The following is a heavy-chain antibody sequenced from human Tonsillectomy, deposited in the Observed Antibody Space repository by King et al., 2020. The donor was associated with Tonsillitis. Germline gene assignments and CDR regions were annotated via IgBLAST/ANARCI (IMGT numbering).Heavy chain of an antibody. D-gene: IGHD3-22*01. CDR3: ARDRYYYDSSGQQGAFVI. J-gene: IGHJ3*02. CDR1: GFTFSSYW. CDR2: IKQDGSEK. V-gene: IGHV3-7*01. Sequence: VQLVESGGGLVQPGGSLRLSCAASGFTFSSYWMSWVRQAPGKGLEWVANIKQDGSEKYYVDSVKGRFTISRDNAKNSLYLQMNSLRAEDTAVYYCARDRYYYDSSGQQGAFVIWGQGAMVTVSS.